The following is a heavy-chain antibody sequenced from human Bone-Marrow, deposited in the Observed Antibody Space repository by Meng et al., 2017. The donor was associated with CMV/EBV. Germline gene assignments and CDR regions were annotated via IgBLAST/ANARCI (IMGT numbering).Heavy chain of an antibody. CDR3: ARDRGAARTPFDY. Sequence: SVKVSCKASGGTFSSYTISWVRQAPGQGLEWMGRIIPILGIANYAQKFQGRVTITADKSTSTAYMELSSLRSEDTAAYYCARDRGAARTPFDYWGQGTLVTVSS. CDR2: IIPILGIA. J-gene: IGHJ4*02. D-gene: IGHD1-14*01. V-gene: IGHV1-69*04. CDR1: GGTFSSYT.